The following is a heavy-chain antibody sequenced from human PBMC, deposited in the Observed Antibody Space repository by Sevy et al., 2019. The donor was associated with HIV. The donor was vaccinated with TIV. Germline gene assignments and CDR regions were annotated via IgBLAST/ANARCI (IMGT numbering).Heavy chain of an antibody. CDR2: INPKSGGT. D-gene: IGHD2-21*02. V-gene: IGHV1-2*02. Sequence: ASVKVSCKPSGYTFSGYYIHWMRQAPGQGLEWMGWINPKSGGTNYAQKFQGRVTMTRDTSISTAYMELSRLRSDDTAVYYCARGGESLPYCGGDCYPDYWGQGTLVTVSS. J-gene: IGHJ4*02. CDR1: GYTFSGYY. CDR3: ARGGESLPYCGGDCYPDY.